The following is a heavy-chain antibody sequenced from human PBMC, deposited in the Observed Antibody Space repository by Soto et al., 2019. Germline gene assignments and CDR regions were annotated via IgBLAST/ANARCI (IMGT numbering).Heavy chain of an antibody. CDR2: IYPGDSDT. J-gene: IGHJ6*02. CDR1: GYSFTSYW. Sequence: GESLKISCKGSGYSFTSYWSGWVRQMPGKGLEWMGIIYPGDSDTRYSPSFQGQVTISADKSISTAYLQWSSLKASDTAMYYCARHVVGALIEYYYGMDVWGQGTTVTVSS. CDR3: ARHVVGALIEYYYGMDV. D-gene: IGHD1-26*01. V-gene: IGHV5-51*01.